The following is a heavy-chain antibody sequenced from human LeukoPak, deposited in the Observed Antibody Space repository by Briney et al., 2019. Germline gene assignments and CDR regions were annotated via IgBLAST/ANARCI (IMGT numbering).Heavy chain of an antibody. D-gene: IGHD1-1*01. Sequence: SETLSLTCTVSGGSISSSSYYWGWIRQPPGKGLEWIGSIYYSGSTYYNPSLKSRVTISVDTSKNQFSLKLSAVTAADPPFYYFPRQTWNQQTWFNPGAREPWSPSPQ. CDR3: PRQTWNQQTWFNP. J-gene: IGHJ5*02. CDR1: GGSISSSSYY. V-gene: IGHV4-39*01. CDR2: IYYSGST.